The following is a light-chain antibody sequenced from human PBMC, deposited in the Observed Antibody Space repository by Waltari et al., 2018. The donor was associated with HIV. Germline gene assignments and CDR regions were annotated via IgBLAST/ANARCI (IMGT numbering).Light chain of an antibody. Sequence: QSALTQPATVSGSPGQSITISCTGGSTDVGGYNSVSWYPHLAGKGRKQIMWEVRKRPSGVSKSLPGSKYGNTASLTIAGLQAEDEADYYCTSEASSRSLLFGGGTKLTVL. CDR1: STDVGGYNS. CDR2: EVR. CDR3: TSEASSRSLL. J-gene: IGLJ2*01. V-gene: IGLV2-14*01.